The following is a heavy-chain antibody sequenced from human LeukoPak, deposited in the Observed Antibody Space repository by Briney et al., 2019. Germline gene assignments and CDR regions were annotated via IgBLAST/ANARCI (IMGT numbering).Heavy chain of an antibody. CDR2: INHSGST. D-gene: IGHD3-10*01. Sequence: PSETLSLTCAVYGGSFSGYYWSWIRQPPGKGLEWIGEINHSGSTNYNPSLKSRVTISVDTSKNQFSLKLSSVTAADTAVYYCARFGPGFDYWGQGTLVTVSS. J-gene: IGHJ4*02. V-gene: IGHV4-34*01. CDR1: GGSFSGYY. CDR3: ARFGPGFDY.